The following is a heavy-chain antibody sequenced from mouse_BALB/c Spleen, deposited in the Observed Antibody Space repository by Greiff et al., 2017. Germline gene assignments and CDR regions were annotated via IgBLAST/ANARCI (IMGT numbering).Heavy chain of an antibody. V-gene: IGHV1-4*01. D-gene: IGHD2-2*01. J-gene: IGHJ4*01. CDR2: INPSSGYT. Sequence: VKLQESGAELARPGASVKMSCKASGYTFTSYTMHWVKQRPGQGLEWIGYINPSSGYTNYNQKFKDKATLTADKSSSTAYMQLSSLTSEDSAVYYCARGGYDNAMDYWGQGTSVTVSS. CDR3: ARGGYDNAMDY. CDR1: GYTFTSYT.